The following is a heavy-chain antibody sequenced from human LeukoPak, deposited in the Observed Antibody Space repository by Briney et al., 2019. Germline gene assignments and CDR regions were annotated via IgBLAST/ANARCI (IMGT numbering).Heavy chain of an antibody. CDR1: GGSFSGYY. D-gene: IGHD3-10*01. CDR2: INHSGST. CDR3: ARETPYGSGSYPFDY. V-gene: IGHV4-34*01. J-gene: IGHJ4*02. Sequence: SETLSLTCAVSGGSFSGYYWSWIRQPPGKGLEWIGEINHSGSTNYNPSLKSRVTISVDTSKNHFSLKLSSVTAADTAVYYCARETPYGSGSYPFDYWGQGILVTVSS.